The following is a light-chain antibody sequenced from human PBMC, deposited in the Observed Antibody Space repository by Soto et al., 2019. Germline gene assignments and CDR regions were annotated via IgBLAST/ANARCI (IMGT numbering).Light chain of an antibody. CDR2: DAS. CDR3: QQYNSYPWT. V-gene: IGKV1-5*01. J-gene: IGKJ1*01. CDR1: QSISSW. Sequence: DTQMTQPPSTLAASVGDKVTITCRASQSISSWLAWYQQKPGKAPKLLIYDASSLESGVPSRFSGSGSGTEFTLTISSLQPDDFATYYCQQYNSYPWTFGQGTKVDI.